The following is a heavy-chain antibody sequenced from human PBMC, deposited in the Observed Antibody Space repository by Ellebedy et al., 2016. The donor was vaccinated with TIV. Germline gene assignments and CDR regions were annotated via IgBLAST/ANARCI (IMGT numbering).Heavy chain of an antibody. J-gene: IGHJ4*02. Sequence: GESLKISCAASGFTLSASDMHWVRQSPGKGLEWLAHDVVDGYRTYYADSVEGRFTTSRDNSKNTVFLQMNSLRPEDTAVYYCTRGPTHGGFDYWGQGTLVTVSS. V-gene: IGHV3-30*03. CDR1: GFTLSASD. CDR2: VVDGYRT. CDR3: TRGPTHGGFDY. D-gene: IGHD3-16*01.